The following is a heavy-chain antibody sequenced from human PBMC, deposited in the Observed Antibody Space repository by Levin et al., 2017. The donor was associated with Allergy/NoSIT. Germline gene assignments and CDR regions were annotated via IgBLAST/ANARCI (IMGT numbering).Heavy chain of an antibody. CDR3: AKDTYDRSGSDIDY. Sequence: GESLKISCAASGFTFSSYGMHWVRQAPGKGLEWVAVISYDGSNKYYADSVKGRFTISRDNSKNTLYLQMNSLRAEDTAVYYCAKDTYDRSGSDIDYWGQGTLVTVSS. D-gene: IGHD3-22*01. V-gene: IGHV3-30*18. CDR2: ISYDGSNK. CDR1: GFTFSSYG. J-gene: IGHJ4*02.